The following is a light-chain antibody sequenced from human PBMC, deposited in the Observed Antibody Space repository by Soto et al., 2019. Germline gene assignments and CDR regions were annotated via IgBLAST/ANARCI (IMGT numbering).Light chain of an antibody. V-gene: IGLV2-14*01. CDR2: EVS. CDR3: SSYTSSSTYV. Sequence: QSALTQPASVSGSPGQSITISCTGTSSDVGGYNYVSWSQQHPGKAPQLMIYEVSKRPSGVSNRFSGSKSGNTASLTISGLQAEDEAGYYCSSYTSSSTYVFGTGTKVTVL. CDR1: SSDVGGYNY. J-gene: IGLJ1*01.